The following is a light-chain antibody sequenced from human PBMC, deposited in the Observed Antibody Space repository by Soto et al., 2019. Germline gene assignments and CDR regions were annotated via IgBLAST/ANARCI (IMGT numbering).Light chain of an antibody. CDR1: QSVSSY. CDR2: DAS. J-gene: IGKJ4*01. CDR3: HQRSNWPPT. V-gene: IGKV3-11*01. Sequence: EIVLTQSPATLSLSPGERATLSCRASQSVSSYLAWYQQKPGQAPRLLIYDASNRATGIPARFSGSGSGTDFTLTISSLEPEDFAVYYCHQRSNWPPTFGGGTKV.